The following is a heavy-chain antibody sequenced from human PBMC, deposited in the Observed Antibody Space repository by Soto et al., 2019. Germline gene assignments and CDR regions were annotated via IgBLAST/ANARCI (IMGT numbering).Heavy chain of an antibody. V-gene: IGHV3-23*01. J-gene: IGHJ1*01. Sequence: EVQLLESGGGLVQPGGSLRLSCAASGFTFSSYAMSWVRQAPGKGLECVSAISGSGGSTYYADSVKGRFTISRDNSKNPLYLQMNSLRAEDTAVYYCAKEGDYCAAGEEYFQHWGQGTLVTVSS. CDR2: ISGSGGST. D-gene: IGHD4-17*01. CDR1: GFTFSSYA. CDR3: AKEGDYCAAGEEYFQH.